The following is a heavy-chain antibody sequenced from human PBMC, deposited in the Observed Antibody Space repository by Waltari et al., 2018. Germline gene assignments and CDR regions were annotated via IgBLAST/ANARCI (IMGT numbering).Heavy chain of an antibody. Sequence: QVQLQESGPGLVKPSETLSLTCAVSGYSISSGYYWGWIRQPPGKGLEWIGSIYHSGSTYYNPSLKSRVTIAVDTAKNQFSLKLSSVTAADTAVYYCAISCSGGSCYPAPDYWGQGTLVTVSS. CDR1: GYSISSGYY. J-gene: IGHJ4*02. CDR3: AISCSGGSCYPAPDY. CDR2: IYHSGST. V-gene: IGHV4-38-2*01. D-gene: IGHD2-15*01.